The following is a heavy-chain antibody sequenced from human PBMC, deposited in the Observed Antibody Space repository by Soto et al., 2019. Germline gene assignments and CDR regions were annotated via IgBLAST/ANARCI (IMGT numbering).Heavy chain of an antibody. Sequence: QITLKESGPTLVKPTQTLTLTCTFSGFSLSTSGVAVGWIRQPPGKALEWLALIYWDDDKRYSPSLKSRLTITKDTSKNQVVLTMTNMDPVDTATYYCAHRRGYSSGGSCYSIWFDPWGQGTLVTVSS. CDR1: GFSLSTSGVA. CDR3: AHRRGYSSGGSCYSIWFDP. J-gene: IGHJ5*02. CDR2: IYWDDDK. D-gene: IGHD2-15*01. V-gene: IGHV2-5*02.